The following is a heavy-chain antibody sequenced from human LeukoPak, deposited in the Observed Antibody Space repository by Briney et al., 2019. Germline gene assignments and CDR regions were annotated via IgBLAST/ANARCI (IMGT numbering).Heavy chain of an antibody. J-gene: IGHJ3*02. CDR2: IYHSGRT. CDR1: GGSFSSGGYS. V-gene: IGHV4-30-2*01. CDR3: ARQYGNAFDI. Sequence: PSQPLSLPCAVPGGSFSSGGYSRSCIRQPPGKGLEWIGYIYHSGRTYYNPSLKSRVTISVDRSKNQFSLKLSSVTAADTAVYYCARQYGNAFDIWGQGTMVTVSS. D-gene: IGHD1-14*01.